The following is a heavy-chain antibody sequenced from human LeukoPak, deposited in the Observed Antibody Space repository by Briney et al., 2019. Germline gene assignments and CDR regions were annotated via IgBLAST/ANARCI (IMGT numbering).Heavy chain of an antibody. D-gene: IGHD6-13*01. CDR2: TRNKANSYTT. CDR3: AKEGLGSSWNPNYFDY. CDR1: GFTFSDHY. J-gene: IGHJ4*02. Sequence: GGSLRLSCAASGFTFSDHYMDWVRQAPGKGLEWVGRTRNKANSYTTEYAASVKGRFTISRDDSKNSLYLQMNSLKTEDTAVYYCAKEGLGSSWNPNYFDYWGQGTLVTVSS. V-gene: IGHV3-72*01.